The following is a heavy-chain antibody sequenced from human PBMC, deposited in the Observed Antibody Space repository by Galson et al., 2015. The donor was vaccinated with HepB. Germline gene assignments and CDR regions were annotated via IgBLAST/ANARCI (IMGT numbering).Heavy chain of an antibody. V-gene: IGHV3-30-3*02. CDR2: ISYDGINK. CDR3: ASLETCGMTTMPFQY. CDR1: GFTFSNYT. D-gene: IGHD5-24*01. J-gene: IGHJ4*01. Sequence: SLRLSCAASGFTFSNYTFNWVRQAPGKGLEWVALISYDGINKYYADSLKGRFTISRDKSKNTLFLQMNNMRGEDTALNYCASLETCGMTTMPFQYWGQGTLGTGPS.